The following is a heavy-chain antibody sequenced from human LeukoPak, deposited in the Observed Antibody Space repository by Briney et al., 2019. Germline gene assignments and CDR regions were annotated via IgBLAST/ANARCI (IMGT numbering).Heavy chain of an antibody. CDR1: GGTFSSYA. D-gene: IGHD6-19*01. CDR3: ARGSYGSYSSGWYPINWFDP. Sequence: SVKVSCKASGGTFSSYAISWVRQAPGQGLEWMGGIIPIFGTANYAQKFQGRVTITTDESTSTAYMELSSLRSEDTAVYYCARGSYGSYSSGWYPINWFDPWGQGTLVTVSS. CDR2: IIPIFGTA. J-gene: IGHJ5*02. V-gene: IGHV1-69*05.